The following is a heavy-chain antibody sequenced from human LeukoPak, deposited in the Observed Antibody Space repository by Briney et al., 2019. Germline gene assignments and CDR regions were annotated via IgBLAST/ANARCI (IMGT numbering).Heavy chain of an antibody. CDR2: IKKDGSEK. CDR1: GFTFSNNW. J-gene: IGHJ5*02. CDR3: VKDAGTA. V-gene: IGHV3-7*01. Sequence: GALRLFCAASGFTFSNNWMGLVRPASGKGLECVANIKKDGSEKYYINSVKGRFTISRDNAKNSLYLQMNSLRAEDTALYYCVKDAGTAWGQGTLVTVSS. D-gene: IGHD2-8*02.